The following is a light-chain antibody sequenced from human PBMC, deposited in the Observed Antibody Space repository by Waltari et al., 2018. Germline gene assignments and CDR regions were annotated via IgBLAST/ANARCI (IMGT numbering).Light chain of an antibody. V-gene: IGLV2-14*01. J-gene: IGLJ1*01. CDR3: SSYTSRSSPYV. CDR1: SSDVGGYNF. Sequence: QSALTQPASVSGSPGQSITISCTGTSSDVGGYNFVSWYQHHPGKAPKLLIYEVTKRPSGVSDRFSGSKSGNTASLTISGLQAEDETDYYCSSYTSRSSPYVFGTGTKVTVL. CDR2: EVT.